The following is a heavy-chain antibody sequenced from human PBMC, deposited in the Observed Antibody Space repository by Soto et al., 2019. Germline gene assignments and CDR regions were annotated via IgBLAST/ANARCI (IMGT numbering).Heavy chain of an antibody. V-gene: IGHV2-70*04. D-gene: IGHD3-22*01. CDR2: IDWGEDR. Sequence: SGPTLVNPTETLTLTCTFSGFSLSTSGMRASWIRQAPGKALEWLARIDWGEDRFYSTSLKTRLTISKDTSKNQVVLTMTKMDPVDTATYYCARMRSDYDSSGLDYWGQGILVTVSS. CDR3: ARMRSDYDSSGLDY. J-gene: IGHJ4*02. CDR1: GFSLSTSGMR.